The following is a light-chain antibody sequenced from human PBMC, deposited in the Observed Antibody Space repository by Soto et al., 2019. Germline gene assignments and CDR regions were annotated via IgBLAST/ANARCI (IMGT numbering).Light chain of an antibody. J-gene: IGLJ3*02. CDR2: DVS. Sequence: QSALTQPASVSGSPGQSITISCTGTSSDVGGYNYVSWYQQHPGKAPKLMIYDVSYRPSGVSHRFSGSKSGNTASLTISGLQADDEADYYCSSYTSSSTVVFGGGTKVTVL. V-gene: IGLV2-14*03. CDR3: SSYTSSSTVV. CDR1: SSDVGGYNY.